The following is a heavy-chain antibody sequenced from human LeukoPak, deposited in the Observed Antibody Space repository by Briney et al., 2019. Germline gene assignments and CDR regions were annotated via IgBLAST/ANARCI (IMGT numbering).Heavy chain of an antibody. Sequence: GASVKVSCKASGYTFTSYGISWVRQAPGQGLEWMGWISAYNGNTNYAQKLQGRVTMTTDTSTSTAYMELRSLRSDDTAVYYCARDLTYYDFWSGYVAGTVFDYWGQGTLVTVSS. CDR2: ISAYNGNT. CDR1: GYTFTSYG. CDR3: ARDLTYYDFWSGYVAGTVFDY. J-gene: IGHJ4*02. D-gene: IGHD3-3*01. V-gene: IGHV1-18*01.